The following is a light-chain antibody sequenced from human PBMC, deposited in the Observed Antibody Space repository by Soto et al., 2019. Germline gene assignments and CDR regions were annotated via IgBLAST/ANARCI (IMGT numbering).Light chain of an antibody. CDR3: LQYPNLWA. J-gene: IGKJ1*01. CDR1: QNIYYN. V-gene: IGKV3-15*01. Sequence: ILMTQSPATVSVSPGESATLSCRASQNIYYNVAWYQHRPGQAPRLLIYRASTRAPGVLARFSGSGSGTEFTLTISSLQPEDFTVYSCLQYPNLWAFGQGTKVEI. CDR2: RAS.